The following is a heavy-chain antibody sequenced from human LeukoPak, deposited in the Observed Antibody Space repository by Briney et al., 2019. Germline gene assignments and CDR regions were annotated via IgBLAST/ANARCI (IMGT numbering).Heavy chain of an antibody. CDR2: IYGGGNI. J-gene: IGHJ4*02. V-gene: IGHV3-53*01. D-gene: IGHD5-24*01. CDR3: ARGAGYNYPYYFDY. CDR1: GFTVSSNY. Sequence: GGSLRLSCAASGFTVSSNYMNWVRQAPGKGLEWGSVIYGGGNIYYADSEKGRFTISRDNSKNTLYLQMNSLRAEDTAVYYCARGAGYNYPYYFDYWGQGTLVTVSS.